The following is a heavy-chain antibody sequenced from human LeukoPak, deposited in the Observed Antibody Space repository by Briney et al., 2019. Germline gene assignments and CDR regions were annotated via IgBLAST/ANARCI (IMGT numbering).Heavy chain of an antibody. CDR1: GYTFTGYY. J-gene: IGHJ4*02. CDR3: ARTPDNSFDY. D-gene: IGHD2-15*01. Sequence: ASVKVSCKASGYTFTGYYMHWVRQAPGQGLEWMGWIKPNSGGTNYAQKFQGRVTMTRDTSTSTVYMELSSLRSDDTAVYYCARTPDNSFDYWGQGALVTVSS. V-gene: IGHV1-2*02. CDR2: IKPNSGGT.